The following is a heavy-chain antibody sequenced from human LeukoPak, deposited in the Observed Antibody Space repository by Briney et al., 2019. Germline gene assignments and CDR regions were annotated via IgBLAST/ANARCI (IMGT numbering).Heavy chain of an antibody. CDR2: MYYSGST. V-gene: IGHV4-61*01. CDR3: ANQPGWLQQYNYFDY. CDR1: GASLSSGSYY. Sequence: PSETLSLTRSVSGASLSSGSYYWSWLRQPPGKGLEWLGYMYYSGSTNYNPSLKSRVTISVDTSKKQFSLELISVTAADTAVYYCANQPGWLQQYNYFDYWGQGTLVTVSS. J-gene: IGHJ4*02. D-gene: IGHD5-24*01.